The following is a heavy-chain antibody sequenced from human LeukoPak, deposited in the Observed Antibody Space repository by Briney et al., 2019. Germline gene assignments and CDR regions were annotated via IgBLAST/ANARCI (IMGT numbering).Heavy chain of an antibody. Sequence: GSLRLSCAASGFTFSSYAMSWVRQAPGKGLEWVSAISGSGGSTYYADSVKGRFTISRDNSKNTLYLQMNSLRAEDTAVYYCARNIWASIVGAILYWGQGTLVTVSS. CDR1: GFTFSSYA. CDR2: ISGSGGST. CDR3: ARNIWASIVGAILY. D-gene: IGHD1-26*01. J-gene: IGHJ4*02. V-gene: IGHV3-23*01.